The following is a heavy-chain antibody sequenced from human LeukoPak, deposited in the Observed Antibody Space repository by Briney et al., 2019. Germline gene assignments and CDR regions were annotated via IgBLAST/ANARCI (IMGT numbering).Heavy chain of an antibody. CDR1: GGSISSGGYY. Sequence: PSETLSLTCTVSGGSISSGGYYWSWIRQPAGKGLEWIGRMYISGSTSYNPSFRSRVTISVDTSKNQFSLKLTSVTAADTAVYFCARDSSGYRMPGGWFDPWGQGTLVTVSS. CDR3: ARDSSGYRMPGGWFDP. V-gene: IGHV4-61*02. D-gene: IGHD6-25*01. CDR2: MYISGST. J-gene: IGHJ5*02.